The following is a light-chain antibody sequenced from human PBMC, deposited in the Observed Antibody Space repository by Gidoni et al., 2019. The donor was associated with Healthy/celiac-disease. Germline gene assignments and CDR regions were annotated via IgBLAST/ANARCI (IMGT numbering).Light chain of an antibody. CDR1: QSISSH. J-gene: IGKJ4*01. V-gene: IGKV1-39*01. Sequence: DLQMTPSPSSLSASVGDRVNITCRASQSISSHLNCYQQKPGKAPKLLIYAASSLQSGVPSRFSGSGSGTDFTLTISSRQPEDFATYYCQQSYSTLTFGGGTKVEIK. CDR3: QQSYSTLT. CDR2: AAS.